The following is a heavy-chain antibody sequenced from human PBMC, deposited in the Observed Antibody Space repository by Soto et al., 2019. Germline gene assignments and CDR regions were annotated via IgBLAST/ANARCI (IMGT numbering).Heavy chain of an antibody. D-gene: IGHD6-13*01. CDR2: IIPILGIA. Sequence: QVQLVQSGAEVKKPGSSVKVSCKASGGTFSSYTISWVRQAPGQGLEWMGRIIPILGIANYAQKFQGRVTITADKSTSTAYMELSSLRSEDTAVYYCARVARLVFGRQQLDRPPFDPWGQGTLVTVSS. V-gene: IGHV1-69*02. CDR3: ARVARLVFGRQQLDRPPFDP. J-gene: IGHJ5*02. CDR1: GGTFSSYT.